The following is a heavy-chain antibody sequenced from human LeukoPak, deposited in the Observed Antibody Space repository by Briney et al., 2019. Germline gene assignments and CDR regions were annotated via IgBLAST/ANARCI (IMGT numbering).Heavy chain of an antibody. V-gene: IGHV1-24*01. J-gene: IGHJ5*02. CDR2: FDPEDGET. CDR3: AVSSGWRVNWFDP. Sequence: ASVKVSCKVSGYTLTELSMHWVRQAPGKGLEWMGGFDPEDGETIYAQKFQGRVTMTEDASTDTAYMELSSLRSEDTAVYYCAVSSGWRVNWFDPWGQGTLVTVSS. D-gene: IGHD6-19*01. CDR1: GYTLTELS.